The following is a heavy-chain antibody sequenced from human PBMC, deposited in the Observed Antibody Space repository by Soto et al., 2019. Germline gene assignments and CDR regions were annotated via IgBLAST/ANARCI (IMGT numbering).Heavy chain of an antibody. CDR3: ARYLKKSYYYYGMDV. Sequence: VQLVESGGGVVQPGRSLRLSCAASGFTFSNSAMHWVRQAPGKGLEWVANIKQDGSEKYYVDSVKGRFTISRDNAKNSLYLQMNSLRAEDTAVYYCARYLKKSYYYYGMDVWGQGTTVTVSS. CDR1: GFTFSNSA. CDR2: IKQDGSEK. J-gene: IGHJ6*02. V-gene: IGHV3-7*01.